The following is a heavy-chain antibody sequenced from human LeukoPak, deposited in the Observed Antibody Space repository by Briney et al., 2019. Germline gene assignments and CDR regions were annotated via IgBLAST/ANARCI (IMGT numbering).Heavy chain of an antibody. CDR1: GFTFSSYA. Sequence: GGSLRLSCAASGFTFSSYAMSWVRQAPGKGLEWVSAISGSGTTYYADSVKGRFTISRDNSKNTVYLQMNSLRAEDTAVYYCAKNKYGDYGDYWGQGTLVTVSS. CDR3: AKNKYGDYGDY. J-gene: IGHJ4*02. CDR2: ISGSGTT. D-gene: IGHD4-17*01. V-gene: IGHV3-23*01.